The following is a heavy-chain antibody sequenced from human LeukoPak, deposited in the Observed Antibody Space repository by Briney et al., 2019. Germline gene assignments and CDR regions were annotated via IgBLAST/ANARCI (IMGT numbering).Heavy chain of an antibody. CDR2: IDTDESFT. CDR1: GFTFSSYW. Sequence: GGSLRLSCAASGFTFSSYWMHWVRQAPGKGLVWVSRIDTDESFTSYADSVRGRFTISRDNAKNTLYLQMSSLRAEDTAVYYCARDTAPGYYYGSGSVDYWGQGTLVTVSS. CDR3: ARDTAPGYYYGSGSVDY. J-gene: IGHJ4*02. V-gene: IGHV3-74*01. D-gene: IGHD3-10*01.